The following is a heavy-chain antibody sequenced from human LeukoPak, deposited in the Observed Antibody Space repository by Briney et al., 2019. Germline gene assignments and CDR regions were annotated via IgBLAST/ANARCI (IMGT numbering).Heavy chain of an antibody. CDR2: INHSGST. D-gene: IGHD3-3*01. CDR3: ARDAHDYDFWSGYTRRYYFDY. V-gene: IGHV4-39*07. CDR1: GGSISSSSYY. J-gene: IGHJ4*02. Sequence: PSETLSLTCTVSGGSISSSSYYWGWIRQPPGKGLEWIGEINHSGSTNYNPSLKSRVTISVDTSKNQFSLKLSSVTAADTAVYYCARDAHDYDFWSGYTRRYYFDYWGQGTLVTVSS.